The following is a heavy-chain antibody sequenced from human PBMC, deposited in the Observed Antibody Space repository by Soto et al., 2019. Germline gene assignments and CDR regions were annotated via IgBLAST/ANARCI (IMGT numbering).Heavy chain of an antibody. D-gene: IGHD6-19*01. CDR1: GGSISSYY. J-gene: IGHJ4*02. V-gene: IGHV4-59*08. Sequence: QVQLQESGPGLVKPSETLSLTCTVSGGSISSYYWSWIRQPPGKGLEWIGYIYYSGSTNYNPSLKSRVTVSVDTSKNQLSMTLSSVTAADTAVYYCARHRTPQWLAAFDYWGQGTLVTVSS. CDR2: IYYSGST. CDR3: ARHRTPQWLAAFDY.